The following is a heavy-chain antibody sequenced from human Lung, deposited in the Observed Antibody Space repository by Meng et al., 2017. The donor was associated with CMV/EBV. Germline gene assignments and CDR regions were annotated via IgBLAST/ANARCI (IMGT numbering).Heavy chain of an antibody. CDR2: ISWDGGST. Sequence: GGSLRLXXAASGFTFDAYAMHWVRQAPGKGLEWVSLISWDGGSTYYADSVKGRFTISRDNSKNSLYLQMNSLRAEDTALYYCAKDTQRGYSQSIFTHWGQGTLVTVSS. J-gene: IGHJ4*02. V-gene: IGHV3-43D*03. CDR1: GFTFDAYA. CDR3: AKDTQRGYSQSIFTH. D-gene: IGHD5-18*01.